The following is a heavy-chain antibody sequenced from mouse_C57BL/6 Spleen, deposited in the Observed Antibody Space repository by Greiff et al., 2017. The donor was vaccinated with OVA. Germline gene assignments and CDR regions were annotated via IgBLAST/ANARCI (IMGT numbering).Heavy chain of an antibody. J-gene: IGHJ2*01. Sequence: EVMLVESGPELVKPGASVKISCKASGYSFTGYYMNWVKQSPEKSLEWIGEINPSTGGTTYNQKFKAKATLTVDKSSSTAYMQLKSLTSEDSAVYYCARGGGKGGYYFDYWGQGTTLTVSS. V-gene: IGHV1-42*01. CDR1: GYSFTGYY. CDR3: ARGGGKGGYYFDY. CDR2: INPSTGGT. D-gene: IGHD1-3*01.